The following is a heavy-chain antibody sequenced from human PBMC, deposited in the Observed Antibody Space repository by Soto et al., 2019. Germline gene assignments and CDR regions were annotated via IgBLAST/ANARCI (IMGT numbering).Heavy chain of an antibody. D-gene: IGHD6-6*01. V-gene: IGHV4-59*08. CDR2: IYYSGST. CDR1: GGSISSYY. Sequence: SETLSLTCTVSGGSISSYYWSWIRQPPGKGLEWIGYIYYSGSTNYNPSLKGRVTISVDTSKNQFSLKLSSVTAADTAVYYCARLLGSSSENWFDPWGQGTLVTVSS. J-gene: IGHJ5*02. CDR3: ARLLGSSSENWFDP.